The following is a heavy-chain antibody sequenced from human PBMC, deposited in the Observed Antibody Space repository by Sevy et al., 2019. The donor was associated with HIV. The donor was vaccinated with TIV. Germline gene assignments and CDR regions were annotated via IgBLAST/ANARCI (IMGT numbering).Heavy chain of an antibody. J-gene: IGHJ6*02. CDR1: EFTFSSYA. CDR3: AKGFCSGATCPRDYYYYGMDV. CDR2: ISGSGRFT. D-gene: IGHD2-15*01. Sequence: GGSLRLSCSASEFTFSSYAMSWVRPAPGKGLEWVSSISGSGRFTYYADFVEGRFIISRDNSKNTLSVQMNSLRAEDTAVYYCAKGFCSGATCPRDYYYYGMDVWGQGTTVTVSS. V-gene: IGHV3-23*01.